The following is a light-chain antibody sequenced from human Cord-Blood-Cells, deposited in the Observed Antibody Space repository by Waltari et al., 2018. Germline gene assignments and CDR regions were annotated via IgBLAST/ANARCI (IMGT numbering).Light chain of an antibody. CDR3: AAWDDSLNGHVV. Sequence: QSVLTQPPSASGTPGQRVTIPCSGSSPHLGSHTVNWYQQLPGTAPKLLIYSNNQRPSGVPDRFSGSKSGTSASLAISGLQSEDEADYYCAAWDDSLNGHVVFGGGTKLTVL. J-gene: IGLJ2*01. CDR1: SPHLGSHT. V-gene: IGLV1-44*01. CDR2: SNN.